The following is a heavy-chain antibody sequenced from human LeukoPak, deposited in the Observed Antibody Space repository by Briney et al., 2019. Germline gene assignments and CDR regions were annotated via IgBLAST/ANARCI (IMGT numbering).Heavy chain of an antibody. D-gene: IGHD6-13*01. CDR1: GFTFSSYD. CDR2: ISYDGSNK. CDR3: AKAWNRGVGQQLVLSMPAGLMDV. V-gene: IGHV3-30-3*01. J-gene: IGHJ6*02. Sequence: PGGSLRLSCAASGFTFSSYDMHWVRQAPGKGLEWVAVISYDGSNKYYADSVKGRFTISRDNSKNTLYLQMNSLRGEDTAVYYCAKAWNRGVGQQLVLSMPAGLMDVWGQGTTVTVSS.